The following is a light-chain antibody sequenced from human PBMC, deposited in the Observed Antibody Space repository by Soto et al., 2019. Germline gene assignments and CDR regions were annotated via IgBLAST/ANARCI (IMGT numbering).Light chain of an antibody. CDR1: SNDVGGFNY. Sequence: QSALTQPASVSGSPGQSITISCTGTSNDVGGFNYVSWYQQHPGKAPKLMIYEVRNRPSGVSDRFSGSRSGNTASLTISGLQAEDEADYYCSSYTSSSTVVVGGGTKLTVL. CDR2: EVR. V-gene: IGLV2-14*01. CDR3: SSYTSSSTVV. J-gene: IGLJ3*02.